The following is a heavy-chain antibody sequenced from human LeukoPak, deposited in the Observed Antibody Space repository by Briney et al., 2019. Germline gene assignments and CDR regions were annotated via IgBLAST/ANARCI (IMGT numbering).Heavy chain of an antibody. CDR2: INAGNGNT. D-gene: IGHD5-12*01. Sequence: ASVKVSCKASGYTFTSYAMHWVRQAPGQRLEWMGWINAGNGNTKYSQKFQGRVTITRDTSASTAYMELSSLRSEDTAVYYCARDAVATFEHGYFGYWGQGTLVTVSS. CDR1: GYTFTSYA. J-gene: IGHJ4*02. V-gene: IGHV1-3*01. CDR3: ARDAVATFEHGYFGY.